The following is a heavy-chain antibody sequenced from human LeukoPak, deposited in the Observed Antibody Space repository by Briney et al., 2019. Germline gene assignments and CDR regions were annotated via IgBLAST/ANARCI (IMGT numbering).Heavy chain of an antibody. Sequence: SETLSLTCTVSGGSRSSYYWTWIRQPAGKGLEWIGRIYNSGSTNYNPSLKSRVTMSVDTSKNQFSLRLSSVTAADTAVYYCARGRYCTATICGGGDAFDIWGQGTVVTVSS. CDR2: IYNSGST. V-gene: IGHV4-4*07. J-gene: IGHJ3*02. D-gene: IGHD2-8*02. CDR1: GGSRSSYY. CDR3: ARGRYCTATICGGGDAFDI.